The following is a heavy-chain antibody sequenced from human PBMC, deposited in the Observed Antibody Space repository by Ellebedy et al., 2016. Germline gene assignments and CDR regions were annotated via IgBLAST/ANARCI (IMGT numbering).Heavy chain of an antibody. Sequence: GESLKISCAASGFTFSSYSMNWVRQAPGKGLEWASYISSSSSSRYYADTVKGGFTIYRDNAKNSLYLQMNSLRAEDTAVYYCARDLGPLSLPRWFDPWGQGTLVTVSS. CDR3: ARDLGPLSLPRWFDP. CDR1: GFTFSSYS. D-gene: IGHD7-27*01. CDR2: ISSSSSSR. J-gene: IGHJ5*02. V-gene: IGHV3-48*01.